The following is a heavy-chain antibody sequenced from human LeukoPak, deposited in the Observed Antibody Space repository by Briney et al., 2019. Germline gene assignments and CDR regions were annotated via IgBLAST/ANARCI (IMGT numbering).Heavy chain of an antibody. D-gene: IGHD2-15*01. J-gene: IGHJ4*02. Sequence: PSETLSLTCNVSGGSISGYYWTWIRQPAGKGLEWIGRIYTSGNNNYNPALKSGVTMSLGTSKNLFSLNLTSMTAADTAVYYCAREGTVVSRGLDYWGQGTLVTVSS. V-gene: IGHV4-4*07. CDR1: GGSISGYY. CDR3: AREGTVVSRGLDY. CDR2: IYTSGNN.